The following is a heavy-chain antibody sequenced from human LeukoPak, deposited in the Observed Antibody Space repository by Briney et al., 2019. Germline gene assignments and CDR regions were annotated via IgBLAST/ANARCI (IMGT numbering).Heavy chain of an antibody. CDR2: IWYDGSNK. CDR1: GFTFSSYG. CDR3: AREGGPGIAAAPLDY. V-gene: IGHV3-33*08. D-gene: IGHD6-13*01. Sequence: GGSLRLSCAASGFTFSSYGMHWVRQAPGKGLEWVAAIWYDGSNKYYADSVKGRFTISRDNSKNTMYLQMNSLRAEDTAVYYCAREGGPGIAAAPLDYWGQGTLVTVSS. J-gene: IGHJ4*02.